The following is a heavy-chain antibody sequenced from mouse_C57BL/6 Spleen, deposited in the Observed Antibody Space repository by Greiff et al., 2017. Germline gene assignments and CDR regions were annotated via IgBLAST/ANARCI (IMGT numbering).Heavy chain of an antibody. V-gene: IGHV1-81*01. CDR1: GYTFTSYG. Sequence: QVQLQQSGAELARPGASVKLSCKASGYTFTSYGISWVKQRTGQGLEWIGEIYPRSGNTYYNEKFKSKATLSADKSSSTAYMEHRSLTSEDSAVYVGARGTMVTTGYAMDYWGQGTSVTVSS. J-gene: IGHJ4*01. CDR3: ARGTMVTTGYAMDY. CDR2: IYPRSGNT. D-gene: IGHD2-2*01.